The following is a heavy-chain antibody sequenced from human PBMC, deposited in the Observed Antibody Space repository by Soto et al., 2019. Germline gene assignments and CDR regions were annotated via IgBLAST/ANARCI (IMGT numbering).Heavy chain of an antibody. CDR2: IYYSGST. CDR3: ARQGIAAAAVDP. D-gene: IGHD6-13*01. CDR1: GGSISSYY. Sequence: SETLSLTCTVSGGSISSYYWSWIRQPPGKGLEWIGYIYYSGSTNYNPSLKSRVTISVDTSKNQFSLKLSSVTAADTAVYYCARQGIAAAAVDPWGQGTLVTVSS. V-gene: IGHV4-59*01. J-gene: IGHJ5*02.